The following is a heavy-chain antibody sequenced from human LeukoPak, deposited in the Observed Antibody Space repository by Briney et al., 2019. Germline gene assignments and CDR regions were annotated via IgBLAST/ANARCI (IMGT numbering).Heavy chain of an antibody. CDR1: GGSFSGYY. D-gene: IGHD2-2*01. V-gene: IGHV4-34*01. CDR2: INHSGST. CDR3: ARGRVPAAIPYYYYGMDV. Sequence: SETLSLTCAVYGGSFSGYYWSWLRQPPGKGLEWIGEINHSGSTNYNPSLKSRVTISVDTSKNQFSLKLSSVTAADTAVYYCARGRVPAAIPYYYYGMDVWGKGTTVTVSS. J-gene: IGHJ6*04.